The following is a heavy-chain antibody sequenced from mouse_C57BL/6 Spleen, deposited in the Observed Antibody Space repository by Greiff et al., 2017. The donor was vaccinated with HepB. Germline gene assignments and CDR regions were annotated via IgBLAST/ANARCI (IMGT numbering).Heavy chain of an antibody. D-gene: IGHD4-1*01. CDR3: ALTGSYYAMDY. CDR1: GYTFTDYY. Sequence: EVQLQQSGPELVKPGASVKISCKASGYTFTDYYMNWVKQSHGKSLEWIGDINPNNGGTSYNQKFKGKATLTVDKSSSTAYMELRSLTSEDSAVYYCALTGSYYAMDYWGQGTSVTVSS. J-gene: IGHJ4*01. CDR2: INPNNGGT. V-gene: IGHV1-26*01.